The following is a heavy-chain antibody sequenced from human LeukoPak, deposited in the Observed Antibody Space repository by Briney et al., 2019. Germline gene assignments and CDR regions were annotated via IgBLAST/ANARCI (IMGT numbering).Heavy chain of an antibody. D-gene: IGHD3-3*01. CDR1: GFTFSSYG. CDR2: IWYDGSNK. J-gene: IGHJ4*02. Sequence: GGSLRLSCAASGFTFSSYGMHWVRQAPGKGLEWVAVIWYDGSNKYYADSVKGRFTISRDNSKNTLYLQMNSLRAEDTAVYYCANKDAYYDFWSGYYTEFDYWGQGTLVTVSS. CDR3: ANKDAYYDFWSGYYTEFDY. V-gene: IGHV3-33*06.